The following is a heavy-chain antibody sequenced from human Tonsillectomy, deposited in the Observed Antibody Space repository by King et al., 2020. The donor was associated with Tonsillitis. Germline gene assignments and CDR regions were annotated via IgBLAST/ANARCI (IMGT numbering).Heavy chain of an antibody. CDR1: GGSISSGGYS. CDR3: ARVFGGNSGFDY. D-gene: IGHD4-23*01. Sequence: LQLQESGSGLVKPSQTLSLTCAVSGGSISSGGYSWSWIRQPRGKGLEWIGYISHSGSTYYNPSLHSRVTISADRSKNQFSLNLSSVTAADTAVYFCARVFGGNSGFDYWGQGTLVTVSS. CDR2: ISHSGST. V-gene: IGHV4-30-2*01. J-gene: IGHJ4*02.